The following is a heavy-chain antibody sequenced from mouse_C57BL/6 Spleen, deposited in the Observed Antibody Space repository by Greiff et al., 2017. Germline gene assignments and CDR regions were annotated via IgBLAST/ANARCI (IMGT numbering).Heavy chain of an antibody. CDR2: IYPRSGNT. V-gene: IGHV1-81*01. D-gene: IGHD2-3*01. Sequence: QVQLQQSGAELARPGASVKLSCKASGYTFTSYGISWVKQRTGQGLEWIGEIYPRSGNTYYNEKFKGKATLTAYKSSSTAYMKLRSLTSEDSAVYFCARKEDVVYSYYFDYWGQGTTLTVSS. CDR3: ARKEDVVYSYYFDY. CDR1: GYTFTSYG. J-gene: IGHJ2*01.